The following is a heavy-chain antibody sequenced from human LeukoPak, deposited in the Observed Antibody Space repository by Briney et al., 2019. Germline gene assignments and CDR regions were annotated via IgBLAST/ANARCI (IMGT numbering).Heavy chain of an antibody. J-gene: IGHJ4*02. CDR3: AKWDLFWSFDY. Sequence: GGSLRLSCAASGITSSNYWMSWVRQAPGKGLEWVANIKQDGSEKYYVDSVKGRFTISRDDAKNSLYLQMYSLRAEDTAVYYCAKWDLFWSFDYWGQGTLVTVSS. V-gene: IGHV3-7*02. CDR2: IKQDGSEK. D-gene: IGHD1-26*01. CDR1: GITSSNYW.